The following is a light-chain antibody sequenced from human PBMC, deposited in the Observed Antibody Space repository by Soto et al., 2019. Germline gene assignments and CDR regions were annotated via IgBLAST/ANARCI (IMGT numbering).Light chain of an antibody. CDR2: EGS. J-gene: IGLJ2*01. CDR1: SSDMGSYNL. Sequence: QSVLTQPASVSGSPGQSITISCTGTSSDMGSYNLVSWYQQFPGKAPKLIIYEGSKRPLGISNRFSGSKSGNTASLTISGLQAEDEADYHCCSYAGSGTYVLFGGGTKLTVL. V-gene: IGLV2-23*01. CDR3: CSYAGSGTYVL.